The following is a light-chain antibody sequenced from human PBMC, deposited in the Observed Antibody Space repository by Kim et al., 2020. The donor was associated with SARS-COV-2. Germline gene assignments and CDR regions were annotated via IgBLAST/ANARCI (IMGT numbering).Light chain of an antibody. CDR1: QVISDS. V-gene: IGKV1-NL1*01. CDR3: QQYHSSPRT. J-gene: IGKJ1*01. CDR2: AAS. Sequence: DIQMTQSPSSLSASVGDRVTITCRADQVISDSLAWYQQKSGKAPKLLLYAASRLQSGVPSRFSGSGSGADYTLTIGSLQPEDFAVYYCQQYHSSPRTFGQGTKVDIK.